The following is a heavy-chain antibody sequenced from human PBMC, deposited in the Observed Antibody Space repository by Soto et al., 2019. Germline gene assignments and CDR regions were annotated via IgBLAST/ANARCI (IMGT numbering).Heavy chain of an antibody. CDR2: IYSGGTT. CDR1: GFTVSDNY. CDR3: ARDSSGWYYFDW. V-gene: IGHV3-66*01. Sequence: PGGSLRLSCAASGFTVSDNYMSWVRQAPGKGLEWVSFIYSGGTTNYADSVKGRVTISRDNAKNTLYLQMNSLRAEDTAVYYCARDSSGWYYFDWWGPGTRVTVSS. J-gene: IGHJ4*02. D-gene: IGHD6-19*01.